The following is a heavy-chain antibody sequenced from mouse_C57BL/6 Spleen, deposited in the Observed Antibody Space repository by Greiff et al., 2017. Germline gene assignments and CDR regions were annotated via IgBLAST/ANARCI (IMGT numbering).Heavy chain of an antibody. CDR2: ISDGGSYT. D-gene: IGHD1-1*01. Sequence: EVQLVESGGDLVKPGGSLKLSCAASGFTFSSYAMSWVRQTPEKRLEWVATISDGGSYTYYPDNVKGRFTISRDNAKNNLYLQMSHLKSEDTAMYYCARTGSNYNAMDYWGQGTSVTVSS. CDR1: GFTFSSYA. V-gene: IGHV5-4*01. CDR3: ARTGSNYNAMDY. J-gene: IGHJ4*01.